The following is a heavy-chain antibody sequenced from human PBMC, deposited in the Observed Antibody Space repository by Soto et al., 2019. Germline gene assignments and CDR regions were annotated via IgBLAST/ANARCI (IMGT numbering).Heavy chain of an antibody. J-gene: IGHJ4*01. D-gene: IGHD3-10*01. CDR2: IKPDATVT. Sequence: RGSLRLSCASSAFTFKNYWMHWVRQAPGKGLEWVATIKPDATVTSYGVSVRGRFSVSRDNTNSLLSLQMNTLRTDDTAVSYCSKDGDGGWYFCHWGQGTPGRVSS. CDR3: SKDGDGGWYFCH. CDR1: AFTFKNYW. V-gene: IGHV3-7*01.